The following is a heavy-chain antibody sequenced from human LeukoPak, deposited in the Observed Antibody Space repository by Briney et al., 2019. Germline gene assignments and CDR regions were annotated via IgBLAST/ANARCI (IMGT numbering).Heavy chain of an antibody. D-gene: IGHD6-13*01. Sequence: ASVKVXXKXSGXXXTXYGISWVRQAPGQGLEWMGWISAYTGNTNYTQNLQGRATMTTDTSTSTAYMELRSLRSDDTAVYCCARGGAIANDYWGQGTLVTVSS. J-gene: IGHJ4*02. V-gene: IGHV1-18*01. CDR2: ISAYTGNT. CDR1: GXXXTXYG. CDR3: ARGGAIANDY.